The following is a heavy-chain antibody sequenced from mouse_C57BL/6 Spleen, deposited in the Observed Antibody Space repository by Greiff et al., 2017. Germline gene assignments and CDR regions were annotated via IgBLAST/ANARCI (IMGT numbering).Heavy chain of an antibody. D-gene: IGHD2-2*01. J-gene: IGHJ3*01. CDR2: IYPGNSDT. V-gene: IGHV1-5*01. Sequence: VQLQQSGTVLARPGASVKMSCKTSGYTFTSYWMHWVKQRPGQGLEWIGAIYPGNSDTSYNQKFKGNAKLTAVTSASTAYMELSSLTNEDSAVYYGTGGYGYDGAWFAYWGQGTLVTVSA. CDR3: TGGYGYDGAWFAY. CDR1: GYTFTSYW.